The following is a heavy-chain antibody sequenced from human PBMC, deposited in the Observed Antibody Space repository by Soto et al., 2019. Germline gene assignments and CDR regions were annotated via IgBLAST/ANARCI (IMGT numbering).Heavy chain of an antibody. Sequence: QVQLVQSGAEVKKPGSSVKVSCKASGGTFSSYAISWVRQAPGQGLEWMGGIIPIFGTANYAQKFQGRVTITAYKSTSTAYMELSSLRSEDTAVYYCARAWTAYCGGDFYRPHYWGQGTLVTVSS. V-gene: IGHV1-69*06. D-gene: IGHD2-21*02. CDR3: ARAWTAYCGGDFYRPHY. CDR2: IIPIFGTA. CDR1: GGTFSSYA. J-gene: IGHJ4*02.